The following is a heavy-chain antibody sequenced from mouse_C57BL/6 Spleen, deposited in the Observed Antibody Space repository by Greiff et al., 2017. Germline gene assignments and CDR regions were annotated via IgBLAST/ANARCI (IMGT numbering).Heavy chain of an antibody. V-gene: IGHV10-1*01. Sequence: EVMLVESGGGLVQPKGSLKLSCAASGFSFNTYAMNWVRQAPGKGLEWVARIRSKSNNYATYYADSVKDRFTISRDDSESMLYLQMNNLKTEDTAMYYCVRQDGYYWYFDFWGTGTTVTVSS. J-gene: IGHJ1*03. CDR1: GFSFNTYA. D-gene: IGHD2-3*01. CDR3: VRQDGYYWYFDF. CDR2: IRSKSNNYAT.